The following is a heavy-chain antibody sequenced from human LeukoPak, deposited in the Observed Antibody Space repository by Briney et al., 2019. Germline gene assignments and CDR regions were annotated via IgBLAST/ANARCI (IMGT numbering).Heavy chain of an antibody. V-gene: IGHV3-21*01. J-gene: IGHJ4*02. Sequence: GGSLRLSCAASGFTFSSYSMNWVRQAPGKGLEWVSSISSSSSYIYYADSVKDRFTISRDNAKNSLYLQMNSLRAEDTAVYYCARGLSAAASRNYFDYWGQGTLVTVSS. CDR1: GFTFSSYS. CDR3: ARGLSAAASRNYFDY. CDR2: ISSSSSYI. D-gene: IGHD6-13*01.